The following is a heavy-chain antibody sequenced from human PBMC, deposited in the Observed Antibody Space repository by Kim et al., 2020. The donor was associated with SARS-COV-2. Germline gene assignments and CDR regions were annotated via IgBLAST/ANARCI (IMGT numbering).Heavy chain of an antibody. CDR2: IIPIFGTA. V-gene: IGHV1-69*13. CDR3: ARSEAFQFYYDSSGYYPTYYGMDV. CDR1: GGTFSSYA. J-gene: IGHJ6*02. D-gene: IGHD3-22*01. Sequence: SVKVSCKASGGTFSSYAISWVRQAPGQGLEWMGGIIPIFGTANYAQKFQGRVTITADESTSTAYMELSSLRSEDTAVYYCARSEAFQFYYDSSGYYPTYYGMDVWGQGTTVTVSS.